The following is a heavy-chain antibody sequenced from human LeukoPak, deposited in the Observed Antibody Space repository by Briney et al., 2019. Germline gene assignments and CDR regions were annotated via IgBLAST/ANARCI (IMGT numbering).Heavy chain of an antibody. CDR1: GYSFTSYW. CDR2: IYPGDSDT. Sequence: GESLKISCKGSGYSFTSYWIGWVRQMPGKGPEWMGIIYPGDSDTRYSPSFQGQVTISADKSISTAYLQWSSLKASDTATYYCARRASGTAMVTGRAFDIWGQGTMVTVSS. CDR3: ARRASGTAMVTGRAFDI. V-gene: IGHV5-51*01. J-gene: IGHJ3*02. D-gene: IGHD5-18*01.